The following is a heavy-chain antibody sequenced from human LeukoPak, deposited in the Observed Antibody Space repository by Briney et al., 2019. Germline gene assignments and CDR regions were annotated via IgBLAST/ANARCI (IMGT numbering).Heavy chain of an antibody. Sequence: ASVKVSCKASGYTFTTYYMHWVRQAPGQGLEWMGIIDPSGGGTNYAQKFQGRVTMTRDTSTSTVYMELSSLRSEDTAVYYCGSLGWGSSLIIDFDYWGQGTLVTVSS. D-gene: IGHD3-16*01. CDR1: GYTFTTYY. V-gene: IGHV1-46*01. CDR3: GSLGWGSSLIIDFDY. J-gene: IGHJ4*02. CDR2: IDPSGGGT.